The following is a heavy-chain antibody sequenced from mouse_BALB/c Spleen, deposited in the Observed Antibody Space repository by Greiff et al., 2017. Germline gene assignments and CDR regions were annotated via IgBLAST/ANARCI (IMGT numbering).Heavy chain of an antibody. Sequence: EVQGVESGGGLVQPGGSRKLSCAASGFTFSDYGMAWVRQAPGKGPEWVAFISNLAYSIYYADTVTGRFTISRENAKNTLYLEMSSLRSEDTAMYYCARDPLYYGSSPWYFDVWGAGTTVTVSS. D-gene: IGHD1-1*01. V-gene: IGHV5-15*02. J-gene: IGHJ1*01. CDR3: ARDPLYYGSSPWYFDV. CDR1: GFTFSDYG. CDR2: ISNLAYSI.